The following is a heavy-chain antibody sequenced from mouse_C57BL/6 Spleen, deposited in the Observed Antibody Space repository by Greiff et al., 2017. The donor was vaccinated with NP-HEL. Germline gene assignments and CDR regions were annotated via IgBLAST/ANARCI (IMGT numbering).Heavy chain of an antibody. CDR3: ARHKGSIYDGYYEAWFAY. J-gene: IGHJ3*01. D-gene: IGHD2-3*01. V-gene: IGHV5-9*01. CDR2: ISGGGGNT. CDR1: GFTFSSYT. Sequence: EVMLVESGGGLVKPGGSLKLSCAASGFTFSSYTMSWVRQTPEKRLEWVATISGGGGNTYYPDSVKGRFTISRDNAKNTLYLQMSSLRSEDTALYYCARHKGSIYDGYYEAWFAYWGQGTLVTVSA.